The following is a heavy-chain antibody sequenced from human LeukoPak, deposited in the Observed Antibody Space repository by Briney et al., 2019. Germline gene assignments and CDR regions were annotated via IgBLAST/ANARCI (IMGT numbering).Heavy chain of an antibody. Sequence: SETLSLTCAVYGGSFSGYYWSWIRQPPGKGLEWIGEINHSGCTNYNPSLKSRVTISVDTSKNQFSLKLSSVTAADTAVYYCARTGYSSGWYYFDYWGQGTLVTVSS. J-gene: IGHJ4*02. CDR1: GGSFSGYY. CDR2: INHSGCT. CDR3: ARTGYSSGWYYFDY. V-gene: IGHV4-34*01. D-gene: IGHD6-19*01.